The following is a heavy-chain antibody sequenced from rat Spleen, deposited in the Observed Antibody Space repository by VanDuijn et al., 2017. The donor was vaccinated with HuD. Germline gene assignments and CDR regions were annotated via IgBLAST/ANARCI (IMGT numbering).Heavy chain of an antibody. V-gene: IGHV5-29*01. CDR2: ISNDGSST. Sequence: EVQLVESDGGLVQTGRSLKLACAASGFNFLDYYMAWVRQAPTKRQACVATISNDGSSTYYRDSVKGRFTISRDNAKSTLYLQMDSLRSEDTATYDCASVDYWGQGVMVTVSS. CDR1: GFNFLDYY. CDR3: ASVDY. J-gene: IGHJ2*01.